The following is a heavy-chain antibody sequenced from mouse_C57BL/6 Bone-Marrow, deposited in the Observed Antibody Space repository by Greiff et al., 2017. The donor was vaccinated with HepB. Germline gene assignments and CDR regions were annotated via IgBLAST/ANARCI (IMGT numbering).Heavy chain of an antibody. V-gene: IGHV5-6*01. CDR3: ARRRSNYMLWYFDV. Sequence: EVKLVESGGDLVKPGGSLKLSCAASGFTFSSYGMSWVRQTPDKRLEWVATISSGGSYNYYPDSVKGRFTISRDNAKNTLYLQMSSLKSEDTAMYYCARRRSNYMLWYFDVWGTGTTVTVSS. J-gene: IGHJ1*03. D-gene: IGHD2-5*01. CDR2: ISSGGSYN. CDR1: GFTFSSYG.